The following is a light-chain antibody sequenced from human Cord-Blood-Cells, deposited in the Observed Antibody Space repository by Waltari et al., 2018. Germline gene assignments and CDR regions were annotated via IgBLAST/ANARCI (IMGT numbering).Light chain of an antibody. CDR3: MQALQTPLT. V-gene: IGKV2-28*01. CDR1: QSLLHSNGYNY. Sequence: DIVMTQSPLSLPVTPGEPASISCRSSQSLLHSNGYNYLDWYLQKPGQSPQLLIYLGSNRASWVPDRFSGSGSGTDFTLKISRVEAEDVGVYDCMQALQTPLTFGGGTKVEIK. CDR2: LGS. J-gene: IGKJ4*01.